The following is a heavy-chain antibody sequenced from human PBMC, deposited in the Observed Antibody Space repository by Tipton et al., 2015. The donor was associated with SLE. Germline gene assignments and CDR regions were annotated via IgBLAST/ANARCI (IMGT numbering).Heavy chain of an antibody. V-gene: IGHV4-34*01. D-gene: IGHD3-22*01. J-gene: IGHJ4*02. CDR1: GGSFSGYY. CDR3: ARVSDSKAFDY. Sequence: TLSLTCAVYGGSFSGYYWSWIRQPPGKGLEWIGEIYHSGSTNYNPSLKSRVTISVDKSKNQFSLKLSSVTAADTAVYYCARVSDSKAFDYWGQGTLVTVSS. CDR2: IYHSGST.